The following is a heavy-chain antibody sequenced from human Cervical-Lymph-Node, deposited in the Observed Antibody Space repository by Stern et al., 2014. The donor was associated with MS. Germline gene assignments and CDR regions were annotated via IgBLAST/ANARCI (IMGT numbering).Heavy chain of an antibody. CDR1: GFSLSTSRVG. CDR3: AHFLLIGSGVSYGMDV. Sequence: ESGPTLVTSTQTLTLTCTFSGFSLSTSRVGVGWIRQPPGKALEWLALIYWDDDKRYSPSLKSRLTITKDTSKNQVVLTMTNMDPVDTATYYCAHFLLIGSGVSYGMDVWGQGTTVTVSS. D-gene: IGHD1-20*01. CDR2: IYWDDDK. V-gene: IGHV2-5*02. J-gene: IGHJ6*02.